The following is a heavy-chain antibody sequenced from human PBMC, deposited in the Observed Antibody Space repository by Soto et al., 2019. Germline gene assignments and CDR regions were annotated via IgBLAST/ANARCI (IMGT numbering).Heavy chain of an antibody. CDR3: SRASAVVGGSSNSLPNDY. J-gene: IGHJ4*02. D-gene: IGHD6-19*01. Sequence: SETLSLTCAVSGGSISSSNWWSWVRQPPGKRLEWIGEIYHSGSTNYNPSLKSRVTISVDKSKNQFSLKLSSVTAADTAVYYCSRASAVVGGSSNSLPNDYWGQGTLVTVSS. CDR1: GGSISSSNW. V-gene: IGHV4-4*02. CDR2: IYHSGST.